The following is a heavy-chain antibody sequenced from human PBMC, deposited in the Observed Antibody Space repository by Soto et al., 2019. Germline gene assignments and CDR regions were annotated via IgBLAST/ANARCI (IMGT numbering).Heavy chain of an antibody. CDR2: ISYDESNK. CDR1: GFIFSRYA. V-gene: IGHV3-30-3*01. D-gene: IGHD4-17*01. J-gene: IGHJ6*01. CDR3: ARDQTYVDSPFGMDV. Sequence: QVQLVESGGGVVQPGRSLRLSCVVSGFIFSRYALHWVRQAPGKGLEWVAHISYDESNKWDADSVKGRLTISRDNSKNTVYLQMSSLRAEDTAVYYCARDQTYVDSPFGMDVWGQGTTVTVSS.